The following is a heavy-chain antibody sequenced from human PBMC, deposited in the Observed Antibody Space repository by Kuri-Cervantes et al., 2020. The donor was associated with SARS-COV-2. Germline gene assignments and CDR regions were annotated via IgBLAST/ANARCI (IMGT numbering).Heavy chain of an antibody. D-gene: IGHD5-12*01. J-gene: IGHJ4*02. V-gene: IGHV3-43*01. CDR2: ISWDGGST. CDR3: AKDMAYSGYDYHLDY. CDR1: GFTFDDYT. Sequence: GGSLRLSCAASGFTFDDYTMHWVRQAPGKGLEWVSLISWDGGSTYYADSVKDRFTISRDNNKNSLYLQMNSLRTEDTALYYCAKDMAYSGYDYHLDYWGQGTLVTVSS.